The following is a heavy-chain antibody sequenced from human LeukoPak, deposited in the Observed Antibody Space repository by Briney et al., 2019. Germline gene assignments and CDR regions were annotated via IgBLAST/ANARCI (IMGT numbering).Heavy chain of an antibody. V-gene: IGHV4-39*01. Sequence: SETLSLTCTVSGGSISSSSYYWGWIRQPPGKGLEWIGSIYYSGSTYYNPSLKSRVTISVDTSKNQFSLKLSSVTAADTAVYYCARQHSSSWSDWFDPWGQGTPVTVSS. CDR3: ARQHSSSWSDWFDP. CDR2: IYYSGST. CDR1: GGSISSSSYY. D-gene: IGHD6-13*01. J-gene: IGHJ5*02.